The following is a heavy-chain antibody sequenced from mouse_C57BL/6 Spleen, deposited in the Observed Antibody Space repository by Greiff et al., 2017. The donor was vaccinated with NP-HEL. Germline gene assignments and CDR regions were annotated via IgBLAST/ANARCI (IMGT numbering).Heavy chain of an antibody. V-gene: IGHV1-18*01. CDR2: INPNNGGT. Sequence: EVQLQQSGPELVKPGASVKIPCKASGYTFTDYNMDWVKQSHGKSLEWIGDINPNNGGTIYNQKFKGKATLTVDKSSSTAHMELRSLTSEDTAVYYCARSGSLLLRYWYFDVWGTGTTVTVSS. CDR1: GYTFTDYN. CDR3: ARSGSLLLRYWYFDV. D-gene: IGHD1-1*01. J-gene: IGHJ1*03.